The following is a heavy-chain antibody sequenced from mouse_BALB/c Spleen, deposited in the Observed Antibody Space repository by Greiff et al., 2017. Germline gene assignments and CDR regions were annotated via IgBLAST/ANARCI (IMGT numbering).Heavy chain of an antibody. D-gene: IGHD1-1*01. Sequence: EVMLVESGGGLVQPGGSLKLSCAASGFTFSSYTMSWVRQTPEKRLEWVAYISNGGGSTYYPDTVKGRFTISRDNAKNTLYLQMSSLKSEDTAMYYCARQRPPPHYGSSHYYAMDYWGQGTSVTVSS. CDR2: ISNGGGST. V-gene: IGHV5-12-2*01. CDR3: ARQRPPPHYGSSHYYAMDY. J-gene: IGHJ4*01. CDR1: GFTFSSYT.